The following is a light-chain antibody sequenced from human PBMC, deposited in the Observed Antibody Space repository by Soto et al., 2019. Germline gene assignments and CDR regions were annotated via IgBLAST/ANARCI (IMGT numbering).Light chain of an antibody. CDR3: QQYNNYCT. CDR1: QSISNW. V-gene: IGKV1-5*01. Sequence: DIQMTQSPSTLSASVGDRVTITCRASQSISNWLAWYQQKPGKAPKLLIFDASTLESGVPSRFSGSGSGTEFTLSISGLQPDDFATYYCQQYNNYCTFGQGTKLEIQ. J-gene: IGKJ2*01. CDR2: DAS.